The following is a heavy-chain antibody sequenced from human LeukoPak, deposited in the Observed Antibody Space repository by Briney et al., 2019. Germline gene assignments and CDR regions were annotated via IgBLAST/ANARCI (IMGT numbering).Heavy chain of an antibody. J-gene: IGHJ5*02. D-gene: IGHD5/OR15-5a*01. CDR3: ARGSTTWIYDLGFDP. V-gene: IGHV6-1*01. CDR1: GDSVSSNSAS. Sequence: SQTLSLTCAISGDSVSSNSASWNWIRQSPSRGLEWLGRTFYNSKWNNNYAVFVKSRITINPDTSKNQFSLQLNSVTPEDTAVYFCARGSTTWIYDLGFDPWGQGTLVTVSS. CDR2: TFYNSKWNN.